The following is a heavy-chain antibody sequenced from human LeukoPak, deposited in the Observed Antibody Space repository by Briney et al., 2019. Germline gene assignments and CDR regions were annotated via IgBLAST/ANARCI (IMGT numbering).Heavy chain of an antibody. V-gene: IGHV3-21*01. J-gene: IGHJ6*02. D-gene: IGHD2-2*01. CDR1: GFPFSKYT. CDR2: ISSSSSYI. Sequence: PGGSLRLSCAASGFPFSKYTMTWVRRAPGKGLEWVSSISSSSSYIYYADSVKGRFTISRDNAKNSLYLQMNSLRAEDTAVYYCARVPAAILDYGMDVWGQGTTVTVSS. CDR3: ARVPAAILDYGMDV.